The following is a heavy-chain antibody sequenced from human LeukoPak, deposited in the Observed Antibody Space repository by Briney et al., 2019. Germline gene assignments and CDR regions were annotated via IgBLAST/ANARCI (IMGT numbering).Heavy chain of an antibody. D-gene: IGHD3-10*01. CDR1: GDSVSSNSAA. Sequence: SQTLSLTCAIAGDSVSSNSAAWNWIRQSPSRGLEWLGRTYYRSKWYNDYAVSVKSRITINPDTSKNQFSLQLNSVTPEDTAVYYCARAPIDYGSGSYNHFDYWGQGTLVTVSS. J-gene: IGHJ4*02. CDR2: TYYRSKWYN. CDR3: ARAPIDYGSGSYNHFDY. V-gene: IGHV6-1*01.